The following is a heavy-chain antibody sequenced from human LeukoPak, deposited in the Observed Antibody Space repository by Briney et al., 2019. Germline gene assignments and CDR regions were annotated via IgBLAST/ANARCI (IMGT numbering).Heavy chain of an antibody. D-gene: IGHD3-10*01. J-gene: IGHJ3*02. CDR3: AKDNVIWFGETHYPDDAFDI. V-gene: IGHV3-48*01. Sequence: GGSLRLSCAAAGFTFSSYSMNWVRQAPGKGLEWVSYISRSSFTIYYADSVKVRFTISSVNGKNSLYLRFISLRADCTSVYYCAKDNVIWFGETHYPDDAFDIWGQGTMVTVSS. CDR2: ISRSSFTI. CDR1: GFTFSSYS.